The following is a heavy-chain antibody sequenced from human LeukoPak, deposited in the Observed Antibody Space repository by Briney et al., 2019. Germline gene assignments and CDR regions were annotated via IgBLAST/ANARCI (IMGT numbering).Heavy chain of an antibody. V-gene: IGHV3-48*03. J-gene: IGHJ4*02. Sequence: GGSLRLSCAASGFTFRSYEMNWVRQAPGKGLEWVSYISSTGSTIYYADSVKGRFTISRDNAKISLYLQMNSLRAEDTAVYYCASDHCTNGVCYTDYFDYWGRGTLVTASS. CDR3: ASDHCTNGVCYTDYFDY. CDR2: ISSTGSTI. D-gene: IGHD2-8*01. CDR1: GFTFRSYE.